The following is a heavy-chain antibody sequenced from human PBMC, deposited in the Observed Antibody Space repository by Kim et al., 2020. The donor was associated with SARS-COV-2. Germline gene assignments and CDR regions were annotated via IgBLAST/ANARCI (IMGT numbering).Heavy chain of an antibody. V-gene: IGHV4-39*01. J-gene: IGHJ4*02. CDR1: GGSISSSSYY. Sequence: SETLSLTCTVSGGSISSSSYYWGWIRQPPGKGLEWIGSIYYSGSTYYNPSLKSRVTISVDTSKNQFSLKLSSVTAADTAVYYCARHQPRHYDILTGYSRGFDYWGQGTLVTVSS. CDR2: IYYSGST. CDR3: ARHQPRHYDILTGYSRGFDY. D-gene: IGHD3-9*01.